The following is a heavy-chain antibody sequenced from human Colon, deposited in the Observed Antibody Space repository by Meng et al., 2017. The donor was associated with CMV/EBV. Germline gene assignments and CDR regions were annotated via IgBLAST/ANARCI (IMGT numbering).Heavy chain of an antibody. Sequence: SETLSLTCTVSGDSINSGAYYWSWIRQHPVKGLEWIGYVVNSGTTYYNPSLKSRISISIDTSTKQFSLRMNSMTAADTAVYYCAREFRGEDAFDMWGQGTMVTVSS. V-gene: IGHV4-31*03. CDR2: VVNSGTT. CDR3: AREFRGEDAFDM. CDR1: GDSINSGAYY. J-gene: IGHJ3*02.